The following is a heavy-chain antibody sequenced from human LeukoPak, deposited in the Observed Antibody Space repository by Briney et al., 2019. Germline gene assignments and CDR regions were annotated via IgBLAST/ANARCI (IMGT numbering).Heavy chain of an antibody. J-gene: IGHJ4*02. Sequence: SETLSLTCTVSGGSISSSSYYWGWIRQPPGKGLEWIGSIYYSGSTYYNPSLESRVTISVDTSKNQFSLKLSSVTAADTAVYYCARQGSGYYLIDYWGQGTLVTVSS. CDR1: GGSISSSSYY. D-gene: IGHD3-22*01. CDR2: IYYSGST. V-gene: IGHV4-39*01. CDR3: ARQGSGYYLIDY.